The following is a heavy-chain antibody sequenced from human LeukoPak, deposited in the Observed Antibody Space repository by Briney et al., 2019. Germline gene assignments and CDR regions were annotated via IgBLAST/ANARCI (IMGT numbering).Heavy chain of an antibody. CDR3: SKDLFAYDSSGYYPEYFQH. J-gene: IGHJ1*01. D-gene: IGHD3-22*01. CDR2: ISGSGGST. V-gene: IGHV3-23*01. Sequence: GGSLILSCAASGFTFSSYAMSWVRQAPGKGLEWVSAISGSGGSTYYADSVKGRFTISRDNSKNTLYLQMNSLRAEDTAVYYCSKDLFAYDSSGYYPEYFQHWGQGTLATVSS. CDR1: GFTFSSYA.